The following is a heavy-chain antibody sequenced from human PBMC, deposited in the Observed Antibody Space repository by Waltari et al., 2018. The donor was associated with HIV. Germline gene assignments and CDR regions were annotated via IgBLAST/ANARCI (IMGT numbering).Heavy chain of an antibody. CDR2: IYYSGST. CDR1: GGSISSSSYY. D-gene: IGHD2-15*01. V-gene: IGHV4-39*01. J-gene: IGHJ4*02. Sequence: QLQLQESGPGLVKPSETLSLPCPVSGGSISSSSYYWGWIRLPPGKGLEWIGSIYYSGSTYYNPSLKSRVTISVDTSKNQFSLKLSSVTAADTAVYYCARAVQGYCSGGSCENYFDYWGQGTLVTVSS. CDR3: ARAVQGYCSGGSCENYFDY.